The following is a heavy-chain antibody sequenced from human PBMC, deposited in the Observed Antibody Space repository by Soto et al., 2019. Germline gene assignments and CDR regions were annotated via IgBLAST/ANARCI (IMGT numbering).Heavy chain of an antibody. CDR1: GYTFTSYY. CDR2: INPSGGST. Sequence: QVQLVQSGAEVKKPGASVKVSCKASGYTFTSYYMHWVRQAPGQGLEWMGIINPSGGSTSYAQKFQGRATMTRDTSTSTAYVELSRLRSADSAVYYCATGGYCSSTSCYVCWFGPWGQGTLFIVSS. CDR3: ATGGYCSSTSCYVCWFGP. J-gene: IGHJ5*02. V-gene: IGHV1-46*01. D-gene: IGHD2-2*01.